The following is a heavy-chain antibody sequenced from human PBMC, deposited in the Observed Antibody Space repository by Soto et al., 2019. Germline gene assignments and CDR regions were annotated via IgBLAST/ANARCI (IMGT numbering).Heavy chain of an antibody. D-gene: IGHD5-12*01. J-gene: IGHJ4*02. CDR3: AAHKMATIFRAFDY. Sequence: SVKVSCKASGGTFSSYAISWVRQAPGQGLEWMGGIIPIFGTANYAQKFQGRVTITADESTSTAYMELSSLRSEDTAVYYCAAHKMATIFRAFDYWGQGTLVTVSS. CDR1: GGTFSSYA. CDR2: IIPIFGTA. V-gene: IGHV1-69*13.